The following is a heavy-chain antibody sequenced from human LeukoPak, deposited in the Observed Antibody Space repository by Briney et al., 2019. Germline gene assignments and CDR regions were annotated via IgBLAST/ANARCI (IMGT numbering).Heavy chain of an antibody. J-gene: IGHJ3*02. CDR3: ARDAVWDSSYYDILTGYYLTTTHAFDI. D-gene: IGHD3-9*01. V-gene: IGHV4-4*07. CDR1: GGSISSYY. CDR2: IYTSGST. Sequence: SETLSLTCTVSGGSISSYYWSWIRQPAGKGLEWIGRIYTSGSTNYNPSLKSRVTMSVDTSKNQFSLKLSSVTAADTAVYYCARDAVWDSSYYDILTGYYLTTTHAFDIWGQGTMVTVSS.